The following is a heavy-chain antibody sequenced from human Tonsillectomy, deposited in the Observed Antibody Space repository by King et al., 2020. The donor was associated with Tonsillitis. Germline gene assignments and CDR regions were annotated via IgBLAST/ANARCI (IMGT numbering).Heavy chain of an antibody. CDR3: AKARQWLVHFDY. V-gene: IGHV3-30*18. CDR1: GFTFSSYG. CDR2: ISSDGSKK. D-gene: IGHD6-19*01. J-gene: IGHJ4*02. Sequence: QLVQSGGGVVQPGRSLRLSCAASGFTFSSYGIHWVRQAPGKGLGWVAVISSDGSKKYYADSVRGRFTISRDNSKNTLYLQMNSLGADDTAVYYCAKARQWLVHFDYWGQGTLVTVSS.